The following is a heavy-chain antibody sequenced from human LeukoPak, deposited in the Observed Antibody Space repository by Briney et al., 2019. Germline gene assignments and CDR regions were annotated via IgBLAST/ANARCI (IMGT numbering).Heavy chain of an antibody. D-gene: IGHD1-26*01. V-gene: IGHV1-18*01. CDR3: ARDPAHGASGSYLDP. CDR2: ISAYNGNT. CDR1: GYTFTSYG. J-gene: IGHJ5*02. Sequence: ASVKVSCKASGYTFTSYGTSWVRQAPGQGLEWMGWISAYNGNTNYAQKLQGRVTMTTDTSTSTAYMELRSLRSDDTAVYYCARDPAHGASGSYLDPWGQGTLGTVSS.